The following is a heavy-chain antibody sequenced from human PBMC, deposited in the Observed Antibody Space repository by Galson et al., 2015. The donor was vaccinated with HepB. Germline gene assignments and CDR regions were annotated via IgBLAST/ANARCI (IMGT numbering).Heavy chain of an antibody. CDR1: GYSVSSNSGA. CDR3: ARGFRSAVDY. J-gene: IGHJ4*02. CDR2: TYYRSKWYS. V-gene: IGHV6-1*01. D-gene: IGHD3-10*01. Sequence: CAISGYSVSSNSGAWNRIRQSPSRGLEWLGRTYYRSKWYSDYAVSVQSRITINPDTSKNQFSLHLNSVTPEDTAVYYCARGFRSAVDYWGQGTLVTVSS.